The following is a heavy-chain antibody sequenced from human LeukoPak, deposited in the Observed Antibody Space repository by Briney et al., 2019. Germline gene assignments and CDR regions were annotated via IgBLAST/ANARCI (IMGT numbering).Heavy chain of an antibody. CDR2: IYYSGST. D-gene: IGHD3-22*01. CDR3: ARSGYDSSGSTPWFDP. J-gene: IGHJ5*02. CDR1: GGSINSYY. Sequence: SETLSLTCTVSGGSINSYYWSWIRQPPGKGLEWIGYIYYSGSTNYNPSLKSRVTISVDTSKNQLSLKLSSVTAADTAVYYCARSGYDSSGSTPWFDPWGQGTLVTVSS. V-gene: IGHV4-59*01.